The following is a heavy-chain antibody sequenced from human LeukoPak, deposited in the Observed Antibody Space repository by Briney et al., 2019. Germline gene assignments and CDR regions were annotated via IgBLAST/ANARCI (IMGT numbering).Heavy chain of an antibody. CDR3: AREKTVAGLYYFDY. CDR1: GGTFSSYA. CDR2: IIPILGTA. J-gene: IGHJ4*02. Sequence: ASVKVSCKASGGTFSSYAISWVRQAPGQGLEWMGRIIPILGTANYAQKFQGRVTITTDESTSTAYMELSSLRSEDTAVYYCAREKTVAGLYYFDYWGQGTLVTVSS. D-gene: IGHD6-19*01. V-gene: IGHV1-69*11.